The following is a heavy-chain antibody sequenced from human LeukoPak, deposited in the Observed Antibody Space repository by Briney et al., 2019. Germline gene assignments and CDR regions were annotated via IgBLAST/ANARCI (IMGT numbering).Heavy chain of an antibody. V-gene: IGHV3-74*01. CDR3: ARVVRWFDP. CDR1: GFTFSSSW. CDR2: INSDGSTT. Sequence: TGGSLRLSCAASGFTFSSSWMHWVRQAPGKGLVWVSRINSDGSTTTYADSVKGRFTISRDNAKNTLYLQMNSLRAEDTAVYYCARVVRWFDPWGQGTLVTVSS. J-gene: IGHJ5*02.